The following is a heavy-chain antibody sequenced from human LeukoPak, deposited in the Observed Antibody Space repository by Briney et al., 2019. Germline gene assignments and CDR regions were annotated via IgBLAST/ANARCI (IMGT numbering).Heavy chain of an antibody. V-gene: IGHV3-33*01. Sequence: PGGSLRLSCAASGFTFSSYGMHWVRQAPGKGLEWVAVIWYDGSNKYYADSVKGRFTISRDNSKNTLYLQMNSLRAEDTAVYYCARDQEGNLGYYYGMDVWGQGTTVTVSS. CDR2: IWYDGSNK. J-gene: IGHJ6*02. CDR1: GFTFSSYG. CDR3: ARDQEGNLGYYYGMDV.